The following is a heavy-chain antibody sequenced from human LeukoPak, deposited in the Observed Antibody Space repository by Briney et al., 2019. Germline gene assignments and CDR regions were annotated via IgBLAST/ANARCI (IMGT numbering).Heavy chain of an antibody. Sequence: KTSETLSLTCAVSGDSVGNSAYYWDWSRQPPGEGLEWIGNIYFDETTRYSPSLKSRVTMSLDKSKNQFSLKLTSVTAADTAVYYCARRYYYGSGSPEYWGQGTQVTVSS. CDR2: IYFDETT. V-gene: IGHV4-39*01. J-gene: IGHJ4*02. CDR3: ARRYYYGSGSPEY. D-gene: IGHD3-10*01. CDR1: GDSVGNSAYY.